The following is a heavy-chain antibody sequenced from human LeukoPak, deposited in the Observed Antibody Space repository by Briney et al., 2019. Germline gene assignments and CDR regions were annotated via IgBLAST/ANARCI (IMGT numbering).Heavy chain of an antibody. D-gene: IGHD3-10*01. CDR3: ARVNYGSATKEDY. Sequence: SETLSLTCTVSGVSISSGGYYWSWTRQHPGKGLEWIGYIYYSGSAYYNPSLKSRVTISVDTSENQFSLKLSSVTAADTAVYYCARVNYGSATKEDYWGQGTLVTVSS. V-gene: IGHV4-31*03. CDR2: IYYSGSA. CDR1: GVSISSGGYY. J-gene: IGHJ4*02.